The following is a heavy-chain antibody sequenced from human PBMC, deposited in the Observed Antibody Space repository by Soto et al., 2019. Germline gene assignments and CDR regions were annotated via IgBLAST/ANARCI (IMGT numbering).Heavy chain of an antibody. J-gene: IGHJ6*03. V-gene: IGHV4-59*08. CDR1: GGSINNCY. CDR3: ARHRPDCSGGSCYSRPYYYMDV. Sequence: SETLSLTCTVSGGSINNCYWSWIRQPPGKGLEWIGYIYYSGNTNYNPSLKSRVTISVDTSKNQFSLKLSSATAADTAVYYCARHRPDCSGGSCYSRPYYYMDVWGKGTTVTVSS. CDR2: IYYSGNT. D-gene: IGHD2-15*01.